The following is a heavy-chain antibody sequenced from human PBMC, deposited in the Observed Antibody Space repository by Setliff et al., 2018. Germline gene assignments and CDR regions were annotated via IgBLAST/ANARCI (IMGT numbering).Heavy chain of an antibody. D-gene: IGHD6-19*01. V-gene: IGHV4-34*01. CDR2: INHSGST. CDR3: ARGGTAVAGYPYNWFDP. CDR1: GGSFSGYY. J-gene: IGHJ5*02. Sequence: SETLSLTCAVYGGSFSGYYWSWIRQPPGKGLEWIGEINHSGSTNYNPSLKSRVTISVDTSKNQFSLKLSSVTAADTAVYYCARGGTAVAGYPYNWFDPWGQGTLVTVSS.